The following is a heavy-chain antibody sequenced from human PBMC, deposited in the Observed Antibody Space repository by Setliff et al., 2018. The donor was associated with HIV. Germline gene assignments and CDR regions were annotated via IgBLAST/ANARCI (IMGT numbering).Heavy chain of an antibody. CDR3: ARGLERTNALFGVISVYFDP. CDR2: IYSGGYT. CDR1: GFTVSSNY. Sequence: PGGSLRLSCAASGFTVSSNYMSWVRQAPGKGLEWVSVIYSGGYTYYADSVMGRFTISRDNSKNTLYLQMNSLRAEDTAVYYCARGLERTNALFGVISVYFDPWGQGTLVTVSS. V-gene: IGHV3-53*01. D-gene: IGHD3-10*01. J-gene: IGHJ5*02.